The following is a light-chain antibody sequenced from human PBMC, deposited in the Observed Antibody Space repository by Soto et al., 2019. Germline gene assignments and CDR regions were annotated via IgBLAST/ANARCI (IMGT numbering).Light chain of an antibody. CDR2: GGS. CDR3: QQYNNSPLT. Sequence: DIVLTQSPGTLSLSPGERATLYCRASQSVSSNHLAWYQQKPGQAPRLLIYGGSSRATGIPVRFSGSGSETDFTLTITRLEPEDFAVYYCQQYNNSPLTFGGGTKVDIK. J-gene: IGKJ4*01. V-gene: IGKV3-20*01. CDR1: QSVSSNH.